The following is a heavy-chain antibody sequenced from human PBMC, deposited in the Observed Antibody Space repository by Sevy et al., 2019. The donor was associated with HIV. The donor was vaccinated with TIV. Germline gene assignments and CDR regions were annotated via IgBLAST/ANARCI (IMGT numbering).Heavy chain of an antibody. V-gene: IGHV3-33*01. CDR3: ARERGSNWYFDL. Sequence: GGSLRLSCAASGFTFSSYGMHWARQAPGKGLEWLGTIWNDGTTRYYADSVKGRFAISIDNSKNTMYLQMNSLRAEDTAVYSCARERGSNWYFDLWGRGTLVTVSS. CDR1: GFTFSSYG. D-gene: IGHD1-26*01. J-gene: IGHJ2*01. CDR2: IWNDGTTR.